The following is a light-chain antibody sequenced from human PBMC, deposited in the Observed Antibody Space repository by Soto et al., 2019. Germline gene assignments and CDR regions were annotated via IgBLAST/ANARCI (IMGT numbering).Light chain of an antibody. Sequence: QSVLTQPASVSGSPGQSITISCTGTSSDVGGYNYVSWYQQHPDKAPKLMIYDVSNRPSGVSNRFSGSKSGNTASLTISGLQAEDEADYYCSSYTSSTTVVFGGGTKLTFL. CDR1: SSDVGGYNY. CDR2: DVS. CDR3: SSYTSSTTVV. J-gene: IGLJ2*01. V-gene: IGLV2-14*03.